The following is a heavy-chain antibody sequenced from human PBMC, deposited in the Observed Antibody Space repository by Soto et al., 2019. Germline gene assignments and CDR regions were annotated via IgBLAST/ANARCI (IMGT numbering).Heavy chain of an antibody. CDR2: IYPGDSDT. Sequence: EVQLVQSGAEVKKPGESLKISCKGSGYSFTSYWIGWVRQMPGKGLEWMGIIYPGDSDTRYSPSFQGQVTISADKSISTADRQWSSLKASDTAMYYCARLGPHCISTSCYPDYWGQGTLVTVSS. CDR3: ARLGPHCISTSCYPDY. J-gene: IGHJ4*02. CDR1: GYSFTSYW. V-gene: IGHV5-51*01. D-gene: IGHD2-2*01.